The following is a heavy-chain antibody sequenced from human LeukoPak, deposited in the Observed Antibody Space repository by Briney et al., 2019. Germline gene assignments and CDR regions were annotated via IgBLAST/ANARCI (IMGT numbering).Heavy chain of an antibody. V-gene: IGHV3-21*01. Sequence: GGSLRPACAASGFTFSSYSMNWVRQAPGKGLEWVSSISSSSYIYYADSVKGRFTISRDNAKNSLYLQMNSLRAEDTAVYYCARDRDYGDYYYYYYMDVWGKGTTVTVSS. J-gene: IGHJ6*03. CDR1: GFTFSSYS. CDR2: ISSSSYI. D-gene: IGHD4-17*01. CDR3: ARDRDYGDYYYYYYMDV.